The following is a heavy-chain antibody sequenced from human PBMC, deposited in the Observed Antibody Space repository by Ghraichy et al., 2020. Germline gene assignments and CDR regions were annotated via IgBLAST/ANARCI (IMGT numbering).Heavy chain of an antibody. CDR2: ISAYNGKT. V-gene: IGHV1-18*01. Sequence: NISCKASGYTFTTYGITWVRQAPGQGLEWMGWISAYNGKTDYAQKLQGRVTMTTETSTSTAYMELRSLRSDDTAFYYCARDTPYDYYDNSCPDYWGQGTLVTVAS. CDR3: ARDTPYDYYDNSCPDY. CDR1: GYTFTTYG. J-gene: IGHJ4*02. D-gene: IGHD3-22*01.